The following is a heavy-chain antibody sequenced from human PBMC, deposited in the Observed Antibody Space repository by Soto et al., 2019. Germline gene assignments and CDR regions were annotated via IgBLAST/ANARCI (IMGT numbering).Heavy chain of an antibody. D-gene: IGHD2-8*01. CDR2: IIPIFGTA. J-gene: IGHJ6*02. CDR3: ARRSGYCTNGVCGGPNYYGMDV. Sequence: QVQLVQSGAEVKKPGSSVKVSCKASGGTFSSYAISWVRQAPGQGLEWMGGIIPIFGTANYAQKFQGRVTITADESTSTAYMELGSLRSEDTAVYYCARRSGYCTNGVCGGPNYYGMDVWGQGTTVTVSS. CDR1: GGTFSSYA. V-gene: IGHV1-69*01.